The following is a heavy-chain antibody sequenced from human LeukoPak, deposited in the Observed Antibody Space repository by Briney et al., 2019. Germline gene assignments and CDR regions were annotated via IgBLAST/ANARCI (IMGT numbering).Heavy chain of an antibody. CDR2: IYTSGST. V-gene: IGHV4-4*07. CDR3: ARGDYYYYMDV. CDR1: GCSICSYY. J-gene: IGHJ6*03. Sequence: SETLSLTCLVSGCSICSYYWSWIRQPAGRGLEWIGRIYTSGSTNYNPSLKSRVTMSVDTSKNQFSLKLSSVTAADTAVYYCARGDYYYYMDVWGKGTTVTVSS.